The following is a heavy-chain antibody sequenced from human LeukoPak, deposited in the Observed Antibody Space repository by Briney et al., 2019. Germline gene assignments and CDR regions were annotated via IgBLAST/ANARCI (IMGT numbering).Heavy chain of an antibody. D-gene: IGHD3-22*01. CDR2: INHSGST. Sequence: EPSETLSLTCAVYGGSFSGYYWSWIRQPPGKGLEWIGEINHSGSTIYNPSLKSRVTISVDTYKNQFSLKLSSVTAADTAVYYCVREGLYDSGGYYYGGYFDYWGQATLVTVSS. J-gene: IGHJ4*02. CDR1: GGSFSGYY. CDR3: VREGLYDSGGYYYGGYFDY. V-gene: IGHV4-34*01.